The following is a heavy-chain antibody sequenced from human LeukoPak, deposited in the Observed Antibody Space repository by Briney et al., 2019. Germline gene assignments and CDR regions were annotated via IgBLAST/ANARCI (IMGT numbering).Heavy chain of an antibody. V-gene: IGHV3-23*01. CDR1: GFTFANYA. Sequence: GGSLRLSCAASGFTFANYAMSWVRQAPGKGLEFVSNISRSGDTTFYADSVKGRFTISRDNSKDTLYLQMDRLRADDAAVYYCAKSRLAAAGAASDYWGQGTLVTASS. CDR2: ISRSGDTT. J-gene: IGHJ4*02. D-gene: IGHD6-13*01. CDR3: AKSRLAAAGAASDY.